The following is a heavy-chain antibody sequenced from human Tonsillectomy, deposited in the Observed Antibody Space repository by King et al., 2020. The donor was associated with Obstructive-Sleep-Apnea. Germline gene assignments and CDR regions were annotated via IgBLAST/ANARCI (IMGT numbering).Heavy chain of an antibody. CDR3: ARDRCSGGSCRDSYYYGMDV. CDR2: IYYSGST. CDR1: GGSISSGGYY. V-gene: IGHV4-31*03. D-gene: IGHD2-15*01. J-gene: IGHJ6*02. Sequence: QLQESGPGLVKPSQTLSLTCTVSGGSISSGGYYWSWIRQHPGKGLEWIGYIYYSGSTYYNPSLKSRVTISVDTSKNQFSLKLSSVTAADTAVHYCARDRCSGGSCRDSYYYGMDVWGQGTTVTVSS.